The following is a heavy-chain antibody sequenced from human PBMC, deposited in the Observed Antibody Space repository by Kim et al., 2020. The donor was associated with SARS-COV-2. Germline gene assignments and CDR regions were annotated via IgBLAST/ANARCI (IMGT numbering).Heavy chain of an antibody. D-gene: IGHD1-26*01. J-gene: IGHJ4*02. CDR3: AKDEMGAPNKFDY. V-gene: IGHV3-30*18. CDR2: ISTDGTIK. Sequence: GGSLRLSCTASGFTFSSYGMQWVRQAPGKGLEWETFISTDGTIKYYADSVKGRFTISRDNSKNTVYLQMNSLRPEDTALYYCAKDEMGAPNKFDYWGQGTLVTVSS. CDR1: GFTFSSYG.